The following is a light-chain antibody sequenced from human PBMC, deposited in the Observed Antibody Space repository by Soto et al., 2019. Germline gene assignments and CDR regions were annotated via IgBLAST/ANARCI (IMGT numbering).Light chain of an antibody. CDR3: QQYGSSPSWT. CDR1: QSVSSSY. CDR2: GAS. V-gene: IGKV3-20*01. J-gene: IGKJ1*01. Sequence: DIVLTQSPCTLSLSPGERATISCRASQSVSSSYLAWYQQKPGQAPRLLIYGASSRDTVIPDRFSGSGYGTDFTITISQLQPEDFAVYYCQQYGSSPSWTFGQGTKVEIK.